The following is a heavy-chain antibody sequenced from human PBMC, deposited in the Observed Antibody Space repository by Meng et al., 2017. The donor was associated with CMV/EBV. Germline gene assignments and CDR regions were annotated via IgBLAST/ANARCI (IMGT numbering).Heavy chain of an antibody. CDR1: GYTFTGYG. CDR3: ARGVPLGIIYSFDY. Sequence: VQLVQSGVEDKEPGASVNASCKASGYTFTGYGISWVRQAPGQGLEWMGWISVYNGHTNFAQNLQGRVTMTTDTSTSTAYVELRSLRSDDTAIYYCARGVPLGIIYSFDYWGQGTLVTVSS. V-gene: IGHV1-18*01. CDR2: ISVYNGHT. J-gene: IGHJ4*01. D-gene: IGHD2-21*01.